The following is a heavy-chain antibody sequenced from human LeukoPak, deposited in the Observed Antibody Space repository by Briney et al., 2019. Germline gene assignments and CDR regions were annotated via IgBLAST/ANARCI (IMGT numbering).Heavy chain of an antibody. V-gene: IGHV3-48*01. D-gene: IGHD6-19*01. J-gene: IGHJ4*02. Sequence: QPGGSLRLSCAASGFTFSSYSMTWVRQAPGKGREWVSYISSSSSTIYYADSVKGRFTISRDNAKNSLYLQMISLRAEDTALYYCAKVRVGAVTGTGYFAYWGQGTLVTVSS. CDR2: ISSSSSTI. CDR3: AKVRVGAVTGTGYFAY. CDR1: GFTFSSYS.